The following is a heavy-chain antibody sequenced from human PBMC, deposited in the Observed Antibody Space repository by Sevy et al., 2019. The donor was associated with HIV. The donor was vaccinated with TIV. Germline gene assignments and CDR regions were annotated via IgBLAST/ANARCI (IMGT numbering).Heavy chain of an antibody. Sequence: GGSLRLSCAISGFIVNDKYIIWVRQAPGKGLEWVSVIFSSGSTYYADCAKGRFTISRDNSKNTVYLQMNSVRAEDTAVYYCVSLFLSYRSGWSYFDYWGQGTLVTVSS. J-gene: IGHJ4*02. CDR1: GFIVNDKY. D-gene: IGHD6-19*01. CDR3: VSLFLSYRSGWSYFDY. CDR2: IFSSGST. V-gene: IGHV3-66*02.